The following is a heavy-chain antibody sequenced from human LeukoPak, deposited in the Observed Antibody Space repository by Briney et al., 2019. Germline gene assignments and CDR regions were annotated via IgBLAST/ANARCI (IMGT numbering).Heavy chain of an antibody. CDR3: AIHMVRGVISWFDP. V-gene: IGHV1-8*03. D-gene: IGHD3-10*01. CDR2: MNPNSGNT. Sequence: ASVKVSCKASGYTFTSYDINWVRQATGQGREWMGWMNPNSGNTGYAQKFQGRVTITRNTSISTAYMELSSLRSEDTAVYYCAIHMVRGVISWFDPWGQGTLVTVSS. CDR1: GYTFTSYD. J-gene: IGHJ5*02.